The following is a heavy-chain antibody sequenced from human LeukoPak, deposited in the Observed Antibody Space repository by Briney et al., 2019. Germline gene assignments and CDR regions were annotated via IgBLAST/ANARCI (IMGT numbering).Heavy chain of an antibody. V-gene: IGHV4-39*01. CDR3: AQKIRFSRRLRCYYMDV. CDR2: IYYSGST. Sequence: SETLSLTCTVSGGSISSSSYYWGWIRQPPGKGLEWIGSIYYSGSTYYDPSLKSRVTVSLDTSKNQFSLKLSSVTAADTAVYYGAQKIRFSRRLRCYYMDVWGKGTTATVSS. J-gene: IGHJ6*03. D-gene: IGHD3-3*01. CDR1: GGSISSSSYY.